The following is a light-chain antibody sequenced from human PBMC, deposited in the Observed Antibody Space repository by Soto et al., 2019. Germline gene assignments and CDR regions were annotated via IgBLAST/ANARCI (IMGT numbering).Light chain of an antibody. V-gene: IGLV2-11*01. CDR2: DVS. Sequence: QSALTQPRSVSGSPGQSVSISCTGTSSDVGGYTYVSWYQQHPGKAPKVMIYDVSKRPSGVPDRLSGSKSGNTASLTISGLQSEDEADYYCCSYAGRYTYVFGTGTKVTVL. CDR1: SSDVGGYTY. CDR3: CSYAGRYTYV. J-gene: IGLJ1*01.